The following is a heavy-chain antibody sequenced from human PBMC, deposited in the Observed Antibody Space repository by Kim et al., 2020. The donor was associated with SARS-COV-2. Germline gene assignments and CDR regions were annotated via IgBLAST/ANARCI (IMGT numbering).Heavy chain of an antibody. CDR2: IYTSGST. CDR1: GGSISSGSYY. D-gene: IGHD2-2*01. Sequence: SETLSLTCTVSGGSISSGSYYWSWIRQPAGKGLEWIGRIYTSGSTNYNPSLKSRVTISVDTSKNQFSLKLSSVTAADTAVYYCARESPHSTSLAINWFDPWGQGTLVTVSS. CDR3: ARESPHSTSLAINWFDP. V-gene: IGHV4-61*02. J-gene: IGHJ5*02.